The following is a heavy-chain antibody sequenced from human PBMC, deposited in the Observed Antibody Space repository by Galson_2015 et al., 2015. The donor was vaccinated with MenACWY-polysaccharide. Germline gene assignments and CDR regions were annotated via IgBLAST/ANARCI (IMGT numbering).Heavy chain of an antibody. D-gene: IGHD3/OR15-3a*01. CDR3: ARFPHDVWTGYYPNWYFDL. J-gene: IGHJ2*01. V-gene: IGHV3-23*01. Sequence: SLRLSCAASGFAFSSHAMGWVRRAPEKGLEWVSSITGDGSTSFYADSVRGRFTLSRDNAKNLLYLQMDILRPEDTAVFYCARFPHDVWTGYYPNWYFDLWGRGTLVTVSS. CDR1: GFAFSSHA. CDR2: ITGDGSTS.